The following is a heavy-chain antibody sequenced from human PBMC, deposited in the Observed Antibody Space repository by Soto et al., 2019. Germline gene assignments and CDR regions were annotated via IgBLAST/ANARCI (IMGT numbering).Heavy chain of an antibody. J-gene: IGHJ3*02. D-gene: IGHD6-13*01. CDR2: IYPGDSDT. CDR3: ARLGLAAAGFDAFDI. CDR1: GYSFTSYW. Sequence: GESLKISCNGSGYSFTSYWIGWVRQMPGKGLEWMGIIYPGDSDTRYSPSFQGQVTISADKSISTAYLQWSSLKASDTAMYYCARLGLAAAGFDAFDIWGQGTMVTVSS. V-gene: IGHV5-51*01.